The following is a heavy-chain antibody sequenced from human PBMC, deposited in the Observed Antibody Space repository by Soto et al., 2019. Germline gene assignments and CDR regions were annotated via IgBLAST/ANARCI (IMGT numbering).Heavy chain of an antibody. CDR2: IYYSGST. CDR1: GGSISSSSYY. D-gene: IGHD1-7*01. J-gene: IGHJ4*02. CDR3: ARLRYNWNYERSLHYFDY. V-gene: IGHV4-39*01. Sequence: SETLSLTCTVSGGSISSSSYYWGWIRQPPGKGLEWIGSIYYSGSTYYNPSLKSRVTISVDTSKNQFSLKLSSVTAADTAVYYCARLRYNWNYERSLHYFDYWGQGTLVTVSS.